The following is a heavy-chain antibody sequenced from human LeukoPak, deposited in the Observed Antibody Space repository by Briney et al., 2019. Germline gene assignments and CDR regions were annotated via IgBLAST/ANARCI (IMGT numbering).Heavy chain of an antibody. CDR1: GGSFSGYY. CDR2: INQSGST. D-gene: IGHD3-10*01. J-gene: IGHJ4*02. Sequence: SETLSLTCAVYGGSFSGYYWSWIRQPPGKGLEWIGEINQSGSTNYNPSLKSRVTISVDTSKNQFSLKLSSVTAADTAVYYCARDFGDYYGSGGPFDYWGQGTLVAVSS. CDR3: ARDFGDYYGSGGPFDY. V-gene: IGHV4-34*01.